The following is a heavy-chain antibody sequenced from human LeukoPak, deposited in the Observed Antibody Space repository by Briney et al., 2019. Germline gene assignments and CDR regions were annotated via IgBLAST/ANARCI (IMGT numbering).Heavy chain of an antibody. CDR1: GYSFTSYW. V-gene: IGHV5-51*01. CDR2: IYPGDSDT. J-gene: IGHJ4*02. Sequence: GESLKISCQGSGYSFTSYWIAWVRHMPGKGLEWMGIIYPGDSDTRYNPSFQGQVTISADKSISAAYLQWSSLKASDTAMYCCARRLASVVTFDYWGQGTLVTVSS. CDR3: ARRLASVVTFDY. D-gene: IGHD2-21*02.